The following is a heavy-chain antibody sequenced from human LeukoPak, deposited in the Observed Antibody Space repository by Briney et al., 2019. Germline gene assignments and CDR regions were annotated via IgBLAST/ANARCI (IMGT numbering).Heavy chain of an antibody. V-gene: IGHV3-23*01. CDR1: GFTFSSYA. D-gene: IGHD4-23*01. J-gene: IGHJ4*02. CDR3: AKGTRVALTMVVTPFDY. Sequence: PGGSLRLSCAASGFTFSSYAMSWVRQAPGKGLEWVSAISGSGGSTYYAGSVKGRFTISRDNSKNTLYLQMNSLRAEDTAVYYCAKGTRVALTMVVTPFDYWGQGTLVTVSS. CDR2: ISGSGGST.